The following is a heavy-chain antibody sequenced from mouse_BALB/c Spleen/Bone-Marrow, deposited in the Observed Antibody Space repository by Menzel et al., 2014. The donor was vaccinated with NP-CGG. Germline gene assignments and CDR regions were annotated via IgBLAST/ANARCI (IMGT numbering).Heavy chain of an antibody. J-gene: IGHJ1*01. CDR3: TRGDYDWYFDV. CDR2: IDPSDSYT. V-gene: IGHV1S127*01. CDR1: DYTFTSYW. D-gene: IGHD2-4*01. Sequence: QVQLQQSGAELVKPGASVKMSCKASDYTFTSYWMHWVKQRPGQGLEWIGVIDPSDSYTSYNQKFKGKATLTVDTSSSTAYMQLSSLTSEDSAVYYCTRGDYDWYFDVWGAGTTVTVSS.